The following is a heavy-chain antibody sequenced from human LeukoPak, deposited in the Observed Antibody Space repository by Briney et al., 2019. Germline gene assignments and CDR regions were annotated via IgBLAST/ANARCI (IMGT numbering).Heavy chain of an antibody. CDR1: GFTFSSYA. CDR2: ISGSGGST. Sequence: GGSLRLSCAASGFTFSSYAMSWVRQAPGKGLEWASAISGSGGSTYYADSVKGRFTISRDNSKNTLYLQMNSLRAEDTAVYYCAKERNWSVVAATLNWFDPWGQGTLVTVSS. J-gene: IGHJ5*02. V-gene: IGHV3-23*01. D-gene: IGHD2-15*01. CDR3: AKERNWSVVAATLNWFDP.